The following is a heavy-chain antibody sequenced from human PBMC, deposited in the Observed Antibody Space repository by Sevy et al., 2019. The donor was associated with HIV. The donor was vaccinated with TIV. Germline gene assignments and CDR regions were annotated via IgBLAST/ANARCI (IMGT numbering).Heavy chain of an antibody. J-gene: IGHJ4*02. D-gene: IGHD6-19*01. CDR2: IYSGGST. Sequence: GSLRLSCAASGFTVSSNTMSWVRQAPGKGLEWVSVIYSGGSTYYADSVKGRFTISRDNSKNTLYLQMNSLRAEDTAVYYCARHSSSASLNYFDSWGQGTLVTVSS. CDR1: GFTVSSNT. V-gene: IGHV3-53*01. CDR3: ARHSSSASLNYFDS.